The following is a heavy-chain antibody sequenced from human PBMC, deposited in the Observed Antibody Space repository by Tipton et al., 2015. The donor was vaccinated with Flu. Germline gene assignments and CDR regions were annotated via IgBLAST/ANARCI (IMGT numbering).Heavy chain of an antibody. Sequence: SLRLSCAASGFTFSSYWMSWVRQAPGKGLEWVANIKQDGSEKYYVDSVKGRFTISRDNAKNSLYLQMNSLRAEDTAVYYCARDPLAAAGKPYWYFDLWGRGTLVTVSS. CDR1: GFTFSSYW. CDR3: ARDPLAAAGKPYWYFDL. J-gene: IGHJ2*01. D-gene: IGHD6-13*01. CDR2: IKQDGSEK. V-gene: IGHV3-7*01.